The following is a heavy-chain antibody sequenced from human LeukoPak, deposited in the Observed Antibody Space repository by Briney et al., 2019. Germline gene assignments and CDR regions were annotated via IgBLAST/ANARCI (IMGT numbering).Heavy chain of an antibody. D-gene: IGHD3-22*01. Sequence: PGGSLRLSCAASGLTFSSYEMNWVRQAPGKGLEGVSYISSSGNSILYADSVRGRFTISRDDAKNSLYLQMNSLRVEDTAVYYCARDYYDSSGYYLKYFQHWGQGTLVTVSS. CDR3: ARDYYDSSGYYLKYFQH. CDR1: GLTFSSYE. J-gene: IGHJ1*01. CDR2: ISSSGNSI. V-gene: IGHV3-48*03.